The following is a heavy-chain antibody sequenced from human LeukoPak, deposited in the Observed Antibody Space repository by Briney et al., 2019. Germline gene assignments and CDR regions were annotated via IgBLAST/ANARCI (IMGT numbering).Heavy chain of an antibody. Sequence: ASVKVSCKASGYTFTSYDINWVRQATGQGLEWMGWMNPNSGNTGYAQKFQGRVTMTRNTSISTAYMELSSLRSEDTAVYYCARRSGGRTIFGVVIPEGYMDVWGKGTTVTVSS. CDR1: GYTFTSYD. V-gene: IGHV1-8*01. CDR3: ARRSGGRTIFGVVIPEGYMDV. J-gene: IGHJ6*03. CDR2: MNPNSGNT. D-gene: IGHD3-3*01.